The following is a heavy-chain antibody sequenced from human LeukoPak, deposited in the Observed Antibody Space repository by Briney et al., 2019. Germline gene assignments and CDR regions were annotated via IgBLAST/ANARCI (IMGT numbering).Heavy chain of an antibody. V-gene: IGHV4-34*01. CDR3: ARGASDF. J-gene: IGHJ4*02. CDR2: INHSGST. D-gene: IGHD3-3*01. CDR1: GGSFSGYY. Sequence: PSETLSLTCAVYGGSFSGYYWSWIRQPPGKGLEWIGEINHSGSTNYNPSLTSRVTISVDTSKNQFSLKLSSVTAADTAVYYCARGASDFWSQGTLVTVSS.